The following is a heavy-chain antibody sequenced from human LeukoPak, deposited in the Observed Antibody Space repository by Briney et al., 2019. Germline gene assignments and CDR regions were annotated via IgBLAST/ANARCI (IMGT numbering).Heavy chain of an antibody. J-gene: IGHJ2*01. D-gene: IGHD5-24*01. CDR2: INWKTGNG. Sequence: GRSLRLSCAASGFNFDDYAMHWVRQAPGRGLEWVSGINWKTGNGIYADSVKGRFTISRDNAKNSLYLQMSSLRAEDTALYYCTRRAARWQFDLWGRGTLLTVSS. CDR1: GFNFDDYA. CDR3: TRRAARWQFDL. V-gene: IGHV3-9*01.